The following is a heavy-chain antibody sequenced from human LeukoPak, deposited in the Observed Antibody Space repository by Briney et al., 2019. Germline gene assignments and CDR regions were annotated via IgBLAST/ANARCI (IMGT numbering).Heavy chain of an antibody. Sequence: PGGSLRLSCAASGFTFDDYTMHWVWQAPGKGLEWVSGISWNSGSIGYADSVKGRFTISRDNAKNSVYLQMNSLRAEDTALYYCAKDGRNNFDYWGQGTLVTVSS. CDR2: ISWNSGSI. CDR3: AKDGRNNFDY. V-gene: IGHV3-9*01. CDR1: GFTFDDYT. J-gene: IGHJ4*02.